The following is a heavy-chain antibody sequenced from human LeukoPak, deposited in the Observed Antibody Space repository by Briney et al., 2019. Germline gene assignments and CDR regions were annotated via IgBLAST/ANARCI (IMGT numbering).Heavy chain of an antibody. J-gene: IGHJ5*02. CDR2: IYSGGST. Sequence: GESLKISCAASGFAVSSNYMSWVRQAPGKGLEWVSFIYSGGSTYYADSVKGRFTISRDNSKNTLYLQMNSLRAEDTAVYYCARGVTTAGNTFNWFDPWGQGTLVTVSS. CDR3: ARGVTTAGNTFNWFDP. V-gene: IGHV3-53*01. D-gene: IGHD6-13*01. CDR1: GFAVSSNY.